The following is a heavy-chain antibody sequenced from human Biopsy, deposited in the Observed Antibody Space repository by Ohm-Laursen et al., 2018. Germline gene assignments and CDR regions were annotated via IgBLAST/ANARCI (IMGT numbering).Heavy chain of an antibody. CDR2: IYRSGST. CDR3: AREPRIAAVAYFDP. J-gene: IGHJ5*02. Sequence: TLSLTCTVSGGSISNYYWSWIRQPAGKGLEWIGRIYRSGSTNYNPSLKSRVTMSVDTSKNHFSLILSSMTAADTAVYYCAREPRIAAVAYFDPWGQGTLVTVSS. V-gene: IGHV4-4*07. D-gene: IGHD6-13*01. CDR1: GGSISNYY.